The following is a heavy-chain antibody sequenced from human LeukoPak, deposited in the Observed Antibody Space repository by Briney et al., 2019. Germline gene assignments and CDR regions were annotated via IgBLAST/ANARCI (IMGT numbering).Heavy chain of an antibody. CDR2: IYYSGST. CDR3: ALRTHSSGYPFDY. J-gene: IGHJ4*02. CDR1: GGSISSGGYY. Sequence: ASETLSLTCTVSGGSISSGGYYWRWIRQHPGKGLEWIGYIYYSGSTYYNPSLKSRVTISVDTSKNQFSLKLSSVTAADTAVYYCALRTHSSGYPFDYWGQGTLVTVSS. V-gene: IGHV4-31*03. D-gene: IGHD3-22*01.